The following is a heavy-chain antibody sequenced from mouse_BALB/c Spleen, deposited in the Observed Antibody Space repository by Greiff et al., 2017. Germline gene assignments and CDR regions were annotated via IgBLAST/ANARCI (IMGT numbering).Heavy chain of an antibody. J-gene: IGHJ2*01. V-gene: IGHV14-3*02. CDR3: ASGLLFDY. CDR2: IDPANGNT. CDR1: GFNIKDTY. Sequence: EVKLQESGAELVKPGASVKLSCTASGFNIKDTYMHWVKQRPEQGLEWIGRIDPANGNTKYDPKFQGKATITADTSSNTAYLQLSSLTSEDTAVYYCASGLLFDYWGQGTTLTVSS.